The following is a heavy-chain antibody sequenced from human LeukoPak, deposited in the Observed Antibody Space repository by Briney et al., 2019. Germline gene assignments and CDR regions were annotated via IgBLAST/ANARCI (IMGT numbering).Heavy chain of an antibody. Sequence: GGSLRLSCAASGFTFSSYNMNWVRQAPGKGLEWVSSISSSSSYIFYADSVKGRLTISRDNAKNSLYLQMNSLRAEDTAVYHCASSDYGGFDYWGQGTLVTVSS. CDR1: GFTFSSYN. CDR2: ISSSSSYI. J-gene: IGHJ4*02. CDR3: ASSDYGGFDY. V-gene: IGHV3-21*01. D-gene: IGHD4-17*01.